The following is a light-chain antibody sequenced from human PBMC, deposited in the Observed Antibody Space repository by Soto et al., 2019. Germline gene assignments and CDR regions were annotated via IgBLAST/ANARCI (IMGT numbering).Light chain of an antibody. CDR1: SSDVGGYKY. CDR3: SSYTTSIPLVV. Sequence: QSALTQPASVSGSPGQSITISCTGTSSDVGGYKYVSWYQQHPGNAPKLMIYEVSNRPSGVSNRFSGSKSGNTASLTISGLQAEDESDYYCSSYTTSIPLVVFGGGTKVTVL. J-gene: IGLJ2*01. V-gene: IGLV2-14*01. CDR2: EVS.